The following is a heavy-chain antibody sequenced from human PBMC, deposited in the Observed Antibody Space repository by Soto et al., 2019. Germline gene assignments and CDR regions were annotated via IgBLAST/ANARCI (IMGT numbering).Heavy chain of an antibody. CDR3: ARGVEITMVRGQWFDP. Sequence: KPSETLSLTCTVSGGSISSGDYYWSWIRQPPGKGLEWMGYIYYSGSNYYNPSLKSRVTISVDTSKNQFSLKLSSVTAAETAVYYCARGVEITMVRGQWFDPWGQGKLVTVSS. CDR2: IYYSGSN. D-gene: IGHD3-10*01. CDR1: GGSISSGDYY. V-gene: IGHV4-30-4*01. J-gene: IGHJ5*02.